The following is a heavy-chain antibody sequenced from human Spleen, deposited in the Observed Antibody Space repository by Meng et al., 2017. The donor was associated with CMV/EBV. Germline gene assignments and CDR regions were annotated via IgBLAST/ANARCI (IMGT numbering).Heavy chain of an antibody. CDR2: IYHTGRT. V-gene: IGHV4-4*02. CDR1: GVSLTGSNW. Sequence: SETLSLTCSVSGVSLTGSNWWSWVRQAPGEGLEWIGEIYHTGRTNYNPSLESRLTMSVDKSKNEFSLTVTSLTAADTAVYYCARLRFALGYCTTTNCSPRLYHYYFDSWGQGTLVTVSS. J-gene: IGHJ4*02. D-gene: IGHD2-2*01. CDR3: ARLRFALGYCTTTNCSPRLYHYYFDS.